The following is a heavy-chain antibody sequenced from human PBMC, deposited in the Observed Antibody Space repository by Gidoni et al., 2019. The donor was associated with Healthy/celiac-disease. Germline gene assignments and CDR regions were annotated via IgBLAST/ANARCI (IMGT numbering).Heavy chain of an antibody. CDR3: ASTAIGSIVGATSRAFDI. Sequence: QVQLVQSGAEVKKPGSSVKVSCKASGGTFSSYAISWVRQAPGQGLEWMGGIIPILCTANYAQKFQGRVTITADESTSTAYMELSSLRSEDTAVYYCASTAIGSIVGATSRAFDIWGQGTMVTVSS. CDR1: GGTFSSYA. J-gene: IGHJ3*02. D-gene: IGHD1-26*01. CDR2: IIPILCTA. V-gene: IGHV1-69*01.